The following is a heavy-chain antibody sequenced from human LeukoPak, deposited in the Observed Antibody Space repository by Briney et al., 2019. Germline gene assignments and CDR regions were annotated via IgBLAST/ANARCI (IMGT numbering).Heavy chain of an antibody. CDR1: GFTFSNYA. CDR3: ASLYYDSSGPDAFDI. V-gene: IGHV3-7*01. CDR2: IKQDGSEK. Sequence: GGSLRLSCAASGFTFSNYAIHWVRQAPGKGLEWVANIKQDGSEKYYVDSVKGRFTISRDNAKNSLYLQMNSLRAEDTAVYYCASLYYDSSGPDAFDIWGQGTMVTASS. D-gene: IGHD3-22*01. J-gene: IGHJ3*02.